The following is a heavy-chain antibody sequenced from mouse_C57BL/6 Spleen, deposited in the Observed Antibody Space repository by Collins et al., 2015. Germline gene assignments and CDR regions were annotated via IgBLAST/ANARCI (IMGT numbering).Heavy chain of an antibody. J-gene: IGHJ2*01. CDR1: GYTFISNW. Sequence: QVQLQQPGAELVKPGASVKLSCKASGYTFISNWMQWVKQRPGQGLEWIGEIDPSDSYTNFNQNFMGKATLTVDTSSSTAYLQLGSLTSEDSAVYYCARWGFDYWGQGTTLTVSS. V-gene: IGHV1-50*01. CDR3: ARWGFDY. CDR2: IDPSDSYT.